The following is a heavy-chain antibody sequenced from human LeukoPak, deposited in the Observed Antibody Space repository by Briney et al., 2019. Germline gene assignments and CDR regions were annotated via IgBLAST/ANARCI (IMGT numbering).Heavy chain of an antibody. Sequence: GASVKVSCKASGYTFTSYGISWVRQAPGQGLEWMGGIIPIFGTANYAQKFQGRVTITTDESTSTAYMELSSLRSEDTAVYYCAGYYGSGSYYNVWPTYYMDVWGKGTTVTVSS. CDR3: AGYYGSGSYYNVWPTYYMDV. D-gene: IGHD3-10*01. V-gene: IGHV1-69*05. CDR1: GYTFTSYG. J-gene: IGHJ6*03. CDR2: IIPIFGTA.